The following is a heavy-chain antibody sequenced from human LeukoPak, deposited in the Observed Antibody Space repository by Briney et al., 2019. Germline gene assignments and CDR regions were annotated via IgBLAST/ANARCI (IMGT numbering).Heavy chain of an antibody. CDR1: GGSFSGYY. D-gene: IGHD6-13*01. J-gene: IGHJ5*02. Sequence: SETLSLTCAVYGGSFSGYYWSWIRQPPGKGLEWIGSIYYSGSTYYNPSLKSRVTISVDTSKNQLSLKLSSVTAADTAVYYCARHGYSSSWYVLDWFDPWGQGTLVTVSS. CDR3: ARHGYSSSWYVLDWFDP. V-gene: IGHV4-34*01. CDR2: IYYSGST.